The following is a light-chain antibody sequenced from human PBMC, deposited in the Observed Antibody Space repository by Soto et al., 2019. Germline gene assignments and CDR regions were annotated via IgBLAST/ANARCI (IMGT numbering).Light chain of an antibody. V-gene: IGLV3-21*04. J-gene: IGLJ1*01. CDR2: YDS. CDR1: NIGSKS. CDR3: QVWDSSSDHYV. Sequence: SYELTQPPSVSVAPGKTARITCGGNNIGSKSVHWYLQKPGQAPVLVIYYDSDRPSGIPERFSGSNSGNTATLTISRVEAGDEGDYYCQVWDSSSDHYVFGTGTKLTVL.